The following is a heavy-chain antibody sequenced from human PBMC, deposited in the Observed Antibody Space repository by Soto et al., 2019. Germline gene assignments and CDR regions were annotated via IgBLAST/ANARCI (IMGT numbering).Heavy chain of an antibody. CDR1: GFTFSSYS. V-gene: IGHV3-48*01. CDR2: ISSSSSTI. J-gene: IGHJ6*03. Sequence: GGSLRLSCAASGFTFSSYSMNWVRQAPGKGLEWVSYISSSSSTIYYADSVKGRFTISRDNAKNSLYLQMNSLRAEDTAVYYCARDPESEVDTAMVSVNSYMDVWGKGTTVTVSS. D-gene: IGHD5-18*01. CDR3: ARDPESEVDTAMVSVNSYMDV.